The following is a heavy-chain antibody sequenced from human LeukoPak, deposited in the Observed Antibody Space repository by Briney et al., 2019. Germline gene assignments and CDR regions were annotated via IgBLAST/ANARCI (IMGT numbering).Heavy chain of an antibody. CDR2: INPKSGDT. Sequence: ASVKVSCKASGYTFTGYFLHWVRQAPGQGLEWMGWINPKSGDTNYAQKFQGRVTMTRDTSISTAYMELSRLRSDDTAVYYCARAMYDILTGYYRGVKYWGQGTLVTVSS. D-gene: IGHD3-9*01. J-gene: IGHJ4*02. CDR1: GYTFTGYF. CDR3: ARAMYDILTGYYRGVKY. V-gene: IGHV1-2*02.